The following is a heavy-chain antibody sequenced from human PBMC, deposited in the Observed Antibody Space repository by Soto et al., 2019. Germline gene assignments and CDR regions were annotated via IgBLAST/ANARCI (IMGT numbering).Heavy chain of an antibody. Sequence: SVKVSCKASGGTFSSYAISWVRQAPGQGLEWXGGIIXXFXTXTXAXXXXCRVTMTADESPSTAYMELSSLRSEDTAVYYCASSYGYYYYGMDVWGQGTTVTVSS. CDR1: GGTFSSYA. J-gene: IGHJ6*02. D-gene: IGHD5-18*01. V-gene: IGHV1-69*13. CDR2: IIXXFXTX. CDR3: ASSYGYYYYGMDV.